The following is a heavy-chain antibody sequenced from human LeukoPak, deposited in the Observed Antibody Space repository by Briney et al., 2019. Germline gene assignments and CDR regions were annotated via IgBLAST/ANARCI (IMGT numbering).Heavy chain of an antibody. V-gene: IGHV1-24*01. Sequence: ASVKVSCKVSGYTLTELSMHWVRQAPGKGLEWMGGFDPEDGETIYAQKFQGRVTMTEDTSTDTAYMELSSLRSEDTAVYYCATGLISSGWSIFDYWGQGTLVTVSS. CDR3: ATGLISSGWSIFDY. CDR1: GYTLTELS. J-gene: IGHJ4*02. D-gene: IGHD6-19*01. CDR2: FDPEDGET.